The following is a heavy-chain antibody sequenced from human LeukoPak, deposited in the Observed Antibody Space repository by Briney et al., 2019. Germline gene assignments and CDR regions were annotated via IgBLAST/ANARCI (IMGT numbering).Heavy chain of an antibody. V-gene: IGHV3-9*03. CDR3: AKGLNWNWEYNWFDP. Sequence: PGGSLRLSCAASGFIFDDYAMHWVRQAPGKGLEWITGNSWNSCSIVYADSVKGRFTISRDNAKNSLYLQMNSLRAEDMALYYCAKGLNWNWEYNWFDPWGQGTLVTVSS. J-gene: IGHJ5*02. D-gene: IGHD1-7*01. CDR2: NSWNSCSI. CDR1: GFIFDDYA.